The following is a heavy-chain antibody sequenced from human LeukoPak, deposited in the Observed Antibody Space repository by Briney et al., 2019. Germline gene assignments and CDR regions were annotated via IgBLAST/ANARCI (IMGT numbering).Heavy chain of an antibody. J-gene: IGHJ1*01. D-gene: IGHD3-22*01. V-gene: IGHV1-69*04. CDR1: GGTFSSYA. Sequence: GSSVKVSCKASGGTFSSYAISWVRQAPGQGLEWMGRIIPIFGIANYAQQFQGRVTITADKSTSTAYMELSSLRSEDTAVYCGARSGSSGWSLGVGYTEYCQHWGQGTLVTVSS. CDR2: IIPIFGIA. CDR3: ARSGSSGWSLGVGYTEYCQH.